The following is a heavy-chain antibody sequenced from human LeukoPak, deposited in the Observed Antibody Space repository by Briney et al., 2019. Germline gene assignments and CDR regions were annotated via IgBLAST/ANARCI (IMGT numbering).Heavy chain of an antibody. CDR1: GFTFSAYS. V-gene: IGHV3-66*01. CDR3: AMGAIVATIDY. Sequence: GGSLRLSCAASGFTFSAYSMSWVRQAPGKGLEWVSLIYSGSSTYYADSVKGRFTISRDKSKNTLYLQMSSLRVEDTAVYYCAMGAIVATIDYWGQGTLVTVSS. J-gene: IGHJ4*02. CDR2: IYSGSST. D-gene: IGHD5-12*01.